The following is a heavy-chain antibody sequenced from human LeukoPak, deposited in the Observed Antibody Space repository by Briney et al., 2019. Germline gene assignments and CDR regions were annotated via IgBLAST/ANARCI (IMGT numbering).Heavy chain of an antibody. V-gene: IGHV1-69*04. CDR1: GYTFTGYY. CDR3: AREVYYYDSSGYKRYYFDY. Sequence: SVKVSCKASGYTFTGYYMHWVRQAPGQGLEWMGRIIPILGIANYAQKFQGRVTITADKSTSTAYMELSSLRSEDTAVYYCAREVYYYDSSGYKRYYFDYWGQGTLVTVSS. D-gene: IGHD3-22*01. CDR2: IIPILGIA. J-gene: IGHJ4*02.